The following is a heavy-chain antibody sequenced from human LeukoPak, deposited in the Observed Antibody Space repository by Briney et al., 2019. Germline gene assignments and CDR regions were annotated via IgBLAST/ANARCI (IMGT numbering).Heavy chain of an antibody. D-gene: IGHD3-16*01. V-gene: IGHV4-39*07. CDR3: GRRSKLREAREAFDI. Sequence: SETLSLTCTVSGGSISSSSYYWGWIRQPPGKGLEWIGSIYYSGSTYYNPSLKSRVTISVGTSKNQFSLKLSSVAAADTAVYYCGRRSKLREAREAFDIRGQGTMVTVSS. CDR1: GGSISSSSYY. CDR2: IYYSGST. J-gene: IGHJ3*02.